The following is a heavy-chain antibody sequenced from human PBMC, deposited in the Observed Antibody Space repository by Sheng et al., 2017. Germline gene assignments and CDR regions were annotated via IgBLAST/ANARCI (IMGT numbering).Heavy chain of an antibody. Sequence: QVQLVESGGDVVQPGRSLRLSCATSGFTFSHYGMHWVRQAPGRGLEWVGVTWYDGSNKYYADSVKGRFTISRDNSKNTVYLQMRSLRAEDTAVYYCARDVEPIVGAIHYY. D-gene: IGHD1-26*01. CDR1: GFTFSHYG. CDR3: ARDVEPIVGAIHYY. V-gene: IGHV3-33*01. J-gene: IGHJ6*01. CDR2: TWYDGSNK.